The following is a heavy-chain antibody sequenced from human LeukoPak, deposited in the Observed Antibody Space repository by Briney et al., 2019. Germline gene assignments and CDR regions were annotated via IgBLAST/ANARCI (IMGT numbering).Heavy chain of an antibody. D-gene: IGHD3-22*01. CDR3: ARETYYYDSSGYYWYMDV. J-gene: IGHJ6*03. V-gene: IGHV4-4*07. CDR2: IYTSGST. Sequence: SETLSLTCTVSGGSISSYYWSWIRQPAGKGLEWIGRIYTSGSTNYNPSLKSRVTMSVDTYKNQFSLKVSSVTAADTAVYYCARETYYYDSSGYYWYMDVWGKGXTVTVSS. CDR1: GGSISSYY.